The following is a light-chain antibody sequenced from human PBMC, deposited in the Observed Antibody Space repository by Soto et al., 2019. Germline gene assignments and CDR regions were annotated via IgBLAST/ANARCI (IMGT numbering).Light chain of an antibody. Sequence: DIQMTQSPSTLSASVGDRVTITCRASQSISSWLAWYQQKPGKAPKLLIYKASSLESGVPSRFSGSGSGTEFTLTISSLQPDDFATYSYSLTFGGGTKVEIK. J-gene: IGKJ4*01. CDR2: KAS. V-gene: IGKV1-5*03. CDR1: QSISSW. CDR3: SLT.